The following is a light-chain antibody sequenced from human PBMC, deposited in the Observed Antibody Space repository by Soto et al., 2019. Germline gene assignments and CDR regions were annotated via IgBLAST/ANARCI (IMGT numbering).Light chain of an antibody. Sequence: QSVLTQPASVSGYPGQSITISCTGTSSEVGSYNLVSWYQQHPGKAPEPMIYEGSKRPSGVSNRFSGSKSGNTASLTISGLQAEDEADYYCCSYAGSSTPEGYVFGTGTKVTVL. CDR3: CSYAGSSTPEGYV. V-gene: IGLV2-23*01. CDR1: SSEVGSYNL. CDR2: EGS. J-gene: IGLJ1*01.